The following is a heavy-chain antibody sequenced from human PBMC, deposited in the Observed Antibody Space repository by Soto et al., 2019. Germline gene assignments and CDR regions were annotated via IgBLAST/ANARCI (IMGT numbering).Heavy chain of an antibody. CDR2: LFSGGDT. J-gene: IGHJ4*02. D-gene: IGHD6-13*01. CDR1: GFTVNTYH. CDR3: ARAYGATWYFFGY. Sequence: SGFTVNTYHVSWVRQAPGKGLEWVAVLFSGGDTKYGDSMKGRVTLSRDNSKNTLYLQMNNLRAEDTAVYYCARAYGATWYFFGYWGQGSMVTVSS. V-gene: IGHV3-66*01.